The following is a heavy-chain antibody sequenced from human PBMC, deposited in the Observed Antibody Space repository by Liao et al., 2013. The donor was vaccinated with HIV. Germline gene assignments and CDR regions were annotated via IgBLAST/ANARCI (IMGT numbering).Heavy chain of an antibody. CDR1: GVSLSGYY. J-gene: IGHJ4*02. V-gene: IGHV4-59*10. Sequence: QVQLHQWGAGLLKPSETLSLRCHVSGVSLSGYYWTWMRQSAGKGLEWIGRVSRTGNSNYNPSLRGRVTLSLDSSKNQFSLKLTSVTAADTAVYYCARDRGDGYSLDYFDFWGQGTLVTVSS. CDR3: ARDRGDGYSLDYFDF. CDR2: VSRTGNS. D-gene: IGHD5-24*01.